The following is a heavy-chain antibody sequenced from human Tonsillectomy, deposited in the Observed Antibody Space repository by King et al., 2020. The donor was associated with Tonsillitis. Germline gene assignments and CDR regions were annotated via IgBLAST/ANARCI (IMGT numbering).Heavy chain of an antibody. D-gene: IGHD5-18*01. CDR3: ARVPKWIQLWTPFDY. CDR2: INWNGGST. J-gene: IGHJ4*02. CDR1: GFTFDDYT. V-gene: IGHV3-20*04. Sequence: VQLVESGGGVVRPGRSLRLSCAASGFTFDDYTMSWVRQAPGKGLEWVSGINWNGGSTGYADSVEGRFTISRDNAKNSLYLQMNSLRAEDTALYYCARVPKWIQLWTPFDYWGQGTLVTVSS.